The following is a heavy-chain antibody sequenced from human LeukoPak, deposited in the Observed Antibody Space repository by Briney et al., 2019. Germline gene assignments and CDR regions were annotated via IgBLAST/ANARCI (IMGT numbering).Heavy chain of an antibody. J-gene: IGHJ4*02. CDR3: ARVPSGGPFDY. CDR1: GYTFPSYF. V-gene: IGHV1-46*01. D-gene: IGHD2-15*01. Sequence: GASVKVSCKASGYTFPSYFMHWVRQAPGQGLEWVGIINPTGGSTTYAQKFQGRVTMTRDTSTSTVYMELSSLRSDDTAVYYCARVPSGGPFDYWGQGTLVTVSS. CDR2: INPTGGST.